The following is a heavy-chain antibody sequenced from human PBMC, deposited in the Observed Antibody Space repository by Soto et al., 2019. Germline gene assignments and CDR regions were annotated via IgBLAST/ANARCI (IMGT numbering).Heavy chain of an antibody. CDR1: GGSISSSSYY. D-gene: IGHD2-8*02. CDR2: IYYSGST. J-gene: IGHJ5*02. Sequence: QLQLQESGPGLVKPSETLSLTCTVSGGSISSSSYYWGWIRQPPGKGLEWIGSIYYSGSTYYNLSLKSRVTISVYTSKNQFSRTLSSVTAAETVVYYCATHTGPSHNWFDPRGPGTLVPVSS. CDR3: ATHTGPSHNWFDP. V-gene: IGHV4-39*01.